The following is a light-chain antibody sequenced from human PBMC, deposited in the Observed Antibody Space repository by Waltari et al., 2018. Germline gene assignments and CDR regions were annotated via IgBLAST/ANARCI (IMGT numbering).Light chain of an antibody. Sequence: QSALTQPASVSGSPGQSITISCTGTSSDVGSYNYVSWYQQHPGKAPKLMIYDVSNRPSWVSNRFSGSKSGNTASLTISGLQGEDEADYYCSSYTSSRTRVFGGGTKLTVL. CDR3: SSYTSSRTRV. V-gene: IGLV2-14*03. CDR2: DVS. J-gene: IGLJ3*02. CDR1: SSDVGSYNY.